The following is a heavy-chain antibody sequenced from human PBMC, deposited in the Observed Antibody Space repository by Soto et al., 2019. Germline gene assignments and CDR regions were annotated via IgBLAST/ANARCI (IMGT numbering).Heavy chain of an antibody. D-gene: IGHD2-2*01. Sequence: SETLALTCTVSGGSISGYNWSWIRQPPGKGLEWIGYIYYSGSTNYNPSLKSRVTASVDTSKNQFSLKLSSVTAADTAVYYCAREGGYCISTSCPRGWFDPSGQGTLVT. J-gene: IGHJ5*02. CDR1: GGSISGYN. V-gene: IGHV4-59*01. CDR3: AREGGYCISTSCPRGWFDP. CDR2: IYYSGST.